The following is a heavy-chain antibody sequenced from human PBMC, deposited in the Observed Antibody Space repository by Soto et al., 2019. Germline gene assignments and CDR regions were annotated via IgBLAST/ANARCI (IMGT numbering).Heavy chain of an antibody. D-gene: IGHD3-10*01. Sequence: GGSLRLSCAASGFTFSSYGMHWVRQAPGKGLEWVAVISYDGSNKYYADSVKGRFTISRDNSKNTLYLQMNSLRAEDTAVYFCAIDHMGFYGSGSYSYDYWGQGTLVTVSS. J-gene: IGHJ4*02. CDR2: ISYDGSNK. V-gene: IGHV3-30*03. CDR3: AIDHMGFYGSGSYSYDY. CDR1: GFTFSSYG.